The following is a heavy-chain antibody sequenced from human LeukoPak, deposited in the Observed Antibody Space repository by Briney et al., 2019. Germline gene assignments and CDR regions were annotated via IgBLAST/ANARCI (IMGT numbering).Heavy chain of an antibody. CDR1: GVSISGSY. Sequence: PSETLSLACTVSGVSISGSYWSWIRQLPGKGLEWIGYIYYSGSTNYNPSLKSRVTISVDKSKNQFSLKLSSVTAADTAVYYCAREGSYDSSGYPGFYYYYGMDVWGQGTTVTVSS. CDR2: IYYSGST. J-gene: IGHJ6*02. CDR3: AREGSYDSSGYPGFYYYYGMDV. V-gene: IGHV4-59*12. D-gene: IGHD3-22*01.